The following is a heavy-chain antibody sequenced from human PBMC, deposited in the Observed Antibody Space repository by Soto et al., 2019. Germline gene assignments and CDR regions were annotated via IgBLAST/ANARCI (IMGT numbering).Heavy chain of an antibody. CDR1: GFTFSSYA. D-gene: IGHD1-26*01. CDR3: ARDSGGNSDYFDY. Sequence: PGVSLRLSCAASGFTFSSYAMHWVRQAPGKGLEWVAVISYDGSNKYYADSVKGRFTISRDNSKNTLYLQMNSLRAEDTAVYYCARDSGGNSDYFDYWGQGTLVTVSS. CDR2: ISYDGSNK. V-gene: IGHV3-30-3*01. J-gene: IGHJ4*02.